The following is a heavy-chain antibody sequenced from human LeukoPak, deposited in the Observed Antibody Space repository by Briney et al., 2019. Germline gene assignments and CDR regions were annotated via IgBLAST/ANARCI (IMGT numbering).Heavy chain of an antibody. CDR2: IYYSGST. V-gene: IGHV4-59*06. CDR1: GGSISSYY. D-gene: IGHD5-18*01. J-gene: IGHJ3*02. Sequence: PSETLSLTCTVSGGSISSYYWSWIRQPPGKGLEWIGYIYYSGSTYYNPSLKSRVTISVDTSKNQFSLKLSSVTAADTAVYYCATPTAMVKGDAFDIWGQGTMVTVSS. CDR3: ATPTAMVKGDAFDI.